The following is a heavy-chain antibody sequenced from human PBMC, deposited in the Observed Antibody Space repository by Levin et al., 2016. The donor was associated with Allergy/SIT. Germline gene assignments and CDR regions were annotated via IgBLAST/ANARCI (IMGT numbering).Heavy chain of an antibody. CDR2: INHSGST. Sequence: LRLSCAVYGGSFSGYYWSWIRQPPGKGLEWIGEINHSGSTNYNPSLKSRVTISVDTSKNQFSLKLSSVTAADTAVYYCARARRWGIAAADNDYWGQGTLVTVSS. CDR1: GGSFSGYY. CDR3: ARARRWGIAAADNDY. D-gene: IGHD6-13*01. J-gene: IGHJ4*02. V-gene: IGHV4-34*01.